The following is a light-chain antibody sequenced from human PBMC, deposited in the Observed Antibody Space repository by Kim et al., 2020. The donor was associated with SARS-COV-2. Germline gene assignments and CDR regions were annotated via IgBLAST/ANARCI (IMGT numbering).Light chain of an antibody. V-gene: IGLV2-8*01. J-gene: IGLJ2*01. CDR2: DVT. CDR1: SSDVGYYGY. Sequence: GQSVTISCTGTSSDVGYYGYVSWYQQYPGKAPKLIIYDVTVRPSGVPDRFSGSKSGNTASLTVSGLQTEDEADYYCMAYAGSDTLIFGGGTQLTVL. CDR3: MAYAGSDTLI.